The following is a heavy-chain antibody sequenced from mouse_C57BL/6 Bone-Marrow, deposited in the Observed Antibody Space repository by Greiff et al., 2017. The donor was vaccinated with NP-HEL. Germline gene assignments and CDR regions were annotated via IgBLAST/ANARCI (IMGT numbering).Heavy chain of an antibody. CDR2: ISDGGSYT. CDR3: ARALPPDY. V-gene: IGHV5-4*01. CDR1: GFTFSSYA. J-gene: IGHJ2*01. Sequence: EVHLVESGGGLVKPGGSLKLSCAASGFTFSSYAMSWVRQTPEKRLEWVATISDGGSYTYYPDNVKGRFTISRDNAKNHLYLQMSHLKSEDTAMYYCARALPPDYWGQGTTLTVSS.